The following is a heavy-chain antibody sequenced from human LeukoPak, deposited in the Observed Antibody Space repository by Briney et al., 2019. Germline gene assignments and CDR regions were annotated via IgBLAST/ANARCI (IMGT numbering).Heavy chain of an antibody. J-gene: IGHJ4*02. V-gene: IGHV3-74*01. CDR3: ARVVVAKYYFDH. Sequence: GGSLRLSCVASGFTFSSYWMHWVRHDPRKGLVWVSRINGDGRNINYADSVRGRFTISRDNAKNTLYLQMNTLRVEDTAVYYCARVVVAKYYFDHWGQGTLVTVSS. D-gene: IGHD2-15*01. CDR1: GFTFSSYW. CDR2: INGDGRNI.